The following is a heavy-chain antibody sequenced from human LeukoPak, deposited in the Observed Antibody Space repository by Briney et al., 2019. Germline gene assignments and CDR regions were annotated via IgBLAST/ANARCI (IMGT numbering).Heavy chain of an antibody. J-gene: IGHJ5*02. Sequence: SETLSLTCTVSGGSISSYYWSWIRQPPGKGLEWIGYIYYSGSTNYNPSLKSRVTISVDTSKNQFSLKLSSVTAADTAVYYCARSADIVVVPGAAYNWFDPWGQGTLVTVSS. CDR3: ARSADIVVVPGAAYNWFDP. CDR2: IYYSGST. V-gene: IGHV4-59*01. D-gene: IGHD2-2*01. CDR1: GGSISSYY.